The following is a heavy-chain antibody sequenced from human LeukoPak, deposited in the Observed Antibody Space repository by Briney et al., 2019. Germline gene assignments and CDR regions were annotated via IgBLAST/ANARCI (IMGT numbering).Heavy chain of an antibody. CDR2: INPSGGST. D-gene: IGHD3-10*01. V-gene: IGHV1-46*01. J-gene: IGHJ4*02. CDR1: GYTLTNHY. Sequence: GASVKVSCKASGYTLTNHYMHWVRQAPGQGLEWMGQINPSGGSTTYAQKFQGRVTMTRDTSTSTVYMELSSLEPEDTAVYYCARYYYGSGYYRKFDYWGQGTLVTVSS. CDR3: ARYYYGSGYYRKFDY.